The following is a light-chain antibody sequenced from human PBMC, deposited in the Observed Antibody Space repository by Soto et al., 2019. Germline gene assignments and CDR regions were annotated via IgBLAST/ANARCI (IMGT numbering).Light chain of an antibody. CDR1: QRVSSD. V-gene: IGKV3-15*01. CDR2: GAS. CDR3: QQYNNWPRT. J-gene: IGKJ1*01. Sequence: IVMTQSAATLSVSQGERATLSCRASQRVSSDLAWYHQKPGQAPRLLIYGASTRATGIPARFSDSGSGTEFTLTINSLQSEDFAVYYCQQYNNWPRTSGQGTKV.